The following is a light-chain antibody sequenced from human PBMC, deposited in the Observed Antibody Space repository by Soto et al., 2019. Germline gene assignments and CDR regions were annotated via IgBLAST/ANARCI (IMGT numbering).Light chain of an antibody. J-gene: IGLJ2*01. Sequence: QSVLTQPASLSGSPGQSVTISCSGTTSDFVNYNYVSWYQHHPGKAPQLILFEVSNRHSGVSSRFSGSKSGNTASLIISGLQAEDEAYYYCSSYTVSTDVVFGGGTKLTVL. V-gene: IGLV2-14*01. CDR3: SSYTVSTDVV. CDR2: EVS. CDR1: TSDFVNYNY.